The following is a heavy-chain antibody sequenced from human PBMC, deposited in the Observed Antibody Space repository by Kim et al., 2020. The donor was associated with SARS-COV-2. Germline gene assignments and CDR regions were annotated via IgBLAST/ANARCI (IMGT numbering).Heavy chain of an antibody. CDR3: ARDFKPGENWFDP. D-gene: IGHD3-10*01. V-gene: IGHV1-69*01. J-gene: IGHJ5*02. Sequence: YEQKCQGRVTIAADESTSTAYMELSSLRSEDTAVYYCARDFKPGENWFDPWGQGTLVTVSS.